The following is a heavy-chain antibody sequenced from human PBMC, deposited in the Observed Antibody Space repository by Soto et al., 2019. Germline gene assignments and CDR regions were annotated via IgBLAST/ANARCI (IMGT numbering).Heavy chain of an antibody. CDR1: GFTFSSYA. J-gene: IGHJ4*02. CDR2: ISYDGSNK. CDR3: ARAYEGDYFDY. Sequence: QVHLVESGGGVVQPGRSLRLSCAASGFTFSSYAMHRVRQAPGKELEWVAVISYDGSNKYYADSVKGRFTISRDNSKNTLYLQMNSLRAEDTAVYYCARAYEGDYFDYWGQGTLVTVSS. D-gene: IGHD2-8*01. V-gene: IGHV3-30-3*01.